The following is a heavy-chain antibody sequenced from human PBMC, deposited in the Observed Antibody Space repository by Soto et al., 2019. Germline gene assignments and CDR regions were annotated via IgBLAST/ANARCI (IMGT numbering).Heavy chain of an antibody. CDR2: IYHSGST. Sequence: PSETLSLTCAVSGGSISSSNWWSWVRQPPGKGLEWIGEIYHSGSTNYNPSLKSRVTISVDKSKNQFSLKLSSVTAADTAVYYCARAEDFWRGYYYYYYYGMDVWGQGTTVTVSS. V-gene: IGHV4-4*02. CDR1: GGSISSSNW. J-gene: IGHJ6*02. D-gene: IGHD3-3*01. CDR3: ARAEDFWRGYYYYYYYGMDV.